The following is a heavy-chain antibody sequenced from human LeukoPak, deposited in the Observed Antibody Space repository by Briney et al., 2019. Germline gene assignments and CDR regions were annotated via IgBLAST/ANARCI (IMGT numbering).Heavy chain of an antibody. D-gene: IGHD6-13*01. Sequence: GGSLRLSCAASGFTFSSYSMNWVRQAPGKGLEWVSGISWNSGSIGYADSVKGRFTISRDNAKNSLYLQMNSLRAEDTALYYCAKDMARGIAAAGLFDYWGQGTLVTVSS. CDR3: AKDMARGIAAAGLFDY. V-gene: IGHV3-9*01. CDR2: ISWNSGSI. CDR1: GFTFSSYS. J-gene: IGHJ4*02.